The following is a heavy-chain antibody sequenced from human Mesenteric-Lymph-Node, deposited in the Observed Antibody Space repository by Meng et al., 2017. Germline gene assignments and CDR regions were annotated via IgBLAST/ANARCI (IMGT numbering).Heavy chain of an antibody. CDR3: VRSSGWVRTGFDP. Sequence: QGSGPGPGRSPVPLSLTCSAWVAPTSTSGYYWGWIRQPPGKGLGWIGSIGHSGTTYYTPSLRRRVTVSIDTSKNQFSLEVTSVTAADTAVYYCVRSSGWVRTGFDPWGQGTLVTSPQ. CDR1: VAPTSTSGYY. CDR2: IGHSGTT. V-gene: IGHV4-39*01. J-gene: IGHJ5*02. D-gene: IGHD6-19*01.